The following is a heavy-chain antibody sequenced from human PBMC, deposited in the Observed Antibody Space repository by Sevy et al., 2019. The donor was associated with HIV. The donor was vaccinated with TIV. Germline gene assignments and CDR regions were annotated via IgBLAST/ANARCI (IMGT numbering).Heavy chain of an antibody. CDR1: GGSVTSDSYY. D-gene: IGHD1-26*01. J-gene: IGHJ6*02. CDR3: ARMGGLTDYGMDV. Sequence: SETLSLTCTVSGGSVTSDSYYWTWIRQPPGKRLECFGYMFYTGSTNYNPSLMSRVTISVDTSKNQFSLKLSSVTAADTAVYYCARMGGLTDYGMDVWGQRTTVTVSS. V-gene: IGHV4-61*01. CDR2: MFYTGST.